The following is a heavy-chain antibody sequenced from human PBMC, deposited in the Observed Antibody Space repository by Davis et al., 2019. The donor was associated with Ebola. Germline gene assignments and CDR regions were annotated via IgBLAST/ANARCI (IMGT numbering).Heavy chain of an antibody. CDR1: GFTFSSYA. D-gene: IGHD1-26*01. J-gene: IGHJ4*02. CDR2: ISGSGGST. V-gene: IGHV3-23*01. CDR3: AKVGGGRDY. Sequence: GESLKISCAASGFTFSSYAMSWVRQAPGKGLEWVSAISGSGGSTYYADSVKGRFTISRDNSKNTLYLQMNSLRAEDTAVYYCAKVGGGRDYWGQGTLVTVSS.